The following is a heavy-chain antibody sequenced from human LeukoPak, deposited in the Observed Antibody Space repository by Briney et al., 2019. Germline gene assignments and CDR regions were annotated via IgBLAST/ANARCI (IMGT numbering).Heavy chain of an antibody. J-gene: IGHJ4*02. CDR3: ARDPRYCSSDSCQSLDY. CDR1: GYTFTTNA. V-gene: IGHV1-3*01. Sequence: GASVKVSCKTSGYTFTTNAMHWVRQAPGQRLEWMGWINAGTGNTRYSQKFQGRVTISKDTSASTVYMELSSLRSEDTAVYYCARDPRYCSSDSCQSLDYWGQGTLVTVSS. D-gene: IGHD2-15*01. CDR2: INAGTGNT.